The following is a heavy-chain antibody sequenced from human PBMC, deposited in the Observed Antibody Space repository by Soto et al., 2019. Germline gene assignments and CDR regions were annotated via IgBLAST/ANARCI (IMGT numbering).Heavy chain of an antibody. V-gene: IGHV4-4*07. CDR1: GGSISSYY. D-gene: IGHD3-3*01. CDR3: ARSRVLEWLRHYYYGMDV. J-gene: IGHJ6*02. CDR2: IYTSGST. Sequence: SSETLSLTCTVSGGSISSYYWSWIRQPAGKGLEWLGRIYTSGSTNYNPSLKSRVTMSVDTSKNQFSLKLSSVTAADTAVYYCARSRVLEWLRHYYYGMDVWGQGTTVTVSS.